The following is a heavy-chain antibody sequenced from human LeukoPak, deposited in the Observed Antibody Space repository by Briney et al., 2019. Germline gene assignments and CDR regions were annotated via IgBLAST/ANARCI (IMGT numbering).Heavy chain of an antibody. J-gene: IGHJ6*03. V-gene: IGHV4-61*02. Sequence: SETLSLTCTVSGGSISSGSDYWSWIRQPAGKGLEWIGRIYTSGSTNYNPSLKSRVTISVDTSKNQFSLKLSSVTAADTAVYYCARDRDHYYGSGSYYNNYYYYYMDVWGKGTTVTISS. CDR1: GGSISSGSDY. D-gene: IGHD3-10*01. CDR2: IYTSGST. CDR3: ARDRDHYYGSGSYYNNYYYYYMDV.